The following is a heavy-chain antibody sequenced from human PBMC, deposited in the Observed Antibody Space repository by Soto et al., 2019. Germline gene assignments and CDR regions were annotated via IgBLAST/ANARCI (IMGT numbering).Heavy chain of an antibody. J-gene: IGHJ4*02. CDR1: GFTFSGYS. CDR2: ISRDGSFT. V-gene: IGHV3-21*01. D-gene: IGHD4-17*01. Sequence: EVQLVESGGDLVKPGGSLRLSCAASGFTFSGYSMNWVRQAPGKGLEWVSSISRDGSFTVYADSVKGRFTISRDNAGNSLYLQMNSLRAEDTAAYYCARSKGDGDYLGVLGYWGLGPLVTVSS. CDR3: ARSKGDGDYLGVLGY.